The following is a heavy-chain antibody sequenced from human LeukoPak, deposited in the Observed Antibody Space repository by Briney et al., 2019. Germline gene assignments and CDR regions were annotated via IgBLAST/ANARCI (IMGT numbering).Heavy chain of an antibody. V-gene: IGHV3-23*01. D-gene: IGHD3-10*01. CDR2: ISGSGGST. Sequence: GGSLRLSCAASGFTFSSYAMSWVRQAPGKGLEWVSAISGSGGSTYYADSVKGRFTISRDNSKNTLYLQMNSLRAEDTAVYYRATPLTMVRGARYYYGMDVWGQGTTVTVSS. J-gene: IGHJ6*02. CDR3: ATPLTMVRGARYYYGMDV. CDR1: GFTFSSYA.